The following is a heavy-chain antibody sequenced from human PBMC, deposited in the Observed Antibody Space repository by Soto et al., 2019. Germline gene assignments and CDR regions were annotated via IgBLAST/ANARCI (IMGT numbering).Heavy chain of an antibody. CDR2: IYYSGST. CDR3: AGGGDLGYCSGGSCYDFDH. Sequence: QLQLQESGPGLVKPSETLSLTCTVSGGSISSSSYYWGWIRQPPGKGLEWIGSIYYSGSTYYNPSLKSRVTISVDTSTTQFSLKLSSVTAADTAVYYCAGGGDLGYCSGGSCYDFDHWGQGTLVTVSS. V-gene: IGHV4-39*01. D-gene: IGHD2-15*01. J-gene: IGHJ4*02. CDR1: GGSISSSSYY.